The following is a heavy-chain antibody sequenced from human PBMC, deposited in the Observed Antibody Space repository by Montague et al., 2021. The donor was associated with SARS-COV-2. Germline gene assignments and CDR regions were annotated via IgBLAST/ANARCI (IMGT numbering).Heavy chain of an antibody. CDR3: ARDTRITMIAVVRGYGMDV. D-gene: IGHD3-22*01. J-gene: IGHJ6*02. CDR2: IYYSGST. Sequence: SETLSLTCTVSGGSISSSSYYWGWIRQPPGKGLEWIGSIYYSGSTYYNPSLKSRVTISVDTSKNQFSLKLSSVTAADTAVYYCARDTRITMIAVVRGYGMDVWGQGTTVTVSS. V-gene: IGHV4-39*07. CDR1: GGSISSSSYY.